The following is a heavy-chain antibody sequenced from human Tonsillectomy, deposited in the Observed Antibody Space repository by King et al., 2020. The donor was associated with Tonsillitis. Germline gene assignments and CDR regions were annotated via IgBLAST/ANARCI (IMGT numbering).Heavy chain of an antibody. CDR2: IFYSGTT. V-gene: IGHV4-59*01. Sequence: VQLQESGPGLVKPSETLSLTCSVPGGSISTYYWSWIRQPPGKGLEWLGHIFYSGTTTYNPSLKSRVTISLDTSKNQLSLKLSSVTAADTAVYYFARDPDGMDVWGQGTTVTVSS. J-gene: IGHJ6*02. CDR3: ARDPDGMDV. CDR1: GGSISTYY.